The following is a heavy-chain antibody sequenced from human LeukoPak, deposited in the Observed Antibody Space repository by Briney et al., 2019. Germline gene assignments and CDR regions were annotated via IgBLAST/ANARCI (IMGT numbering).Heavy chain of an antibody. CDR1: GFTFSSYS. CDR3: ARGAMIVVVNDAFDI. J-gene: IGHJ3*02. D-gene: IGHD3-22*01. Sequence: GGSLRLSCAASGFTFSSYSMTWVRQAPGKGLEWVSSISSSSSYIYYADSVKGRFTISRDNAKNSLYLQMNSLRAEDTAVYYCARGAMIVVVNDAFDIWGQGTMVTVSS. V-gene: IGHV3-21*01. CDR2: ISSSSSYI.